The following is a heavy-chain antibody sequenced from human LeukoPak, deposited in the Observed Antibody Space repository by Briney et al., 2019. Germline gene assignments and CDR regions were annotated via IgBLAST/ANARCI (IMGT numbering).Heavy chain of an antibody. V-gene: IGHV4-59*01. D-gene: IGHD5-24*01. Sequence: SETLSLTCSVSGGSLSNYYWSWIRQPPGKGLEWVGYVYYSGNTNYNPSFKSRVTISVDTSKNRFSLKLSSVTAADTAVYYCARDRRGRDGYNYGAFGFWGQGTMVTVSS. J-gene: IGHJ3*01. CDR1: GGSLSNYY. CDR3: ARDRRGRDGYNYGAFGF. CDR2: VYYSGNT.